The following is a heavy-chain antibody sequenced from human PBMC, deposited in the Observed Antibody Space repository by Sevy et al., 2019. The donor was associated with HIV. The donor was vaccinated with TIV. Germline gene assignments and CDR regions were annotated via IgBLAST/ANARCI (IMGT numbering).Heavy chain of an antibody. CDR1: GFTFISYA. V-gene: IGHV3-23*01. J-gene: IGHJ3*02. D-gene: IGHD3-22*01. CDR3: AGGRYDSSGSFDAFDI. CDR2: IYDTNFGSGGGT. Sequence: GGSLRLSCKPSGFTFISYAMNWVRQVPGKGLDWVSTIYDTNFGSGGGTYYADSVKGGFTISRDTSKTTVYLQMKSLRTGDTAVYYCAGGRYDSSGSFDAFDIWGQGTMVTVSS.